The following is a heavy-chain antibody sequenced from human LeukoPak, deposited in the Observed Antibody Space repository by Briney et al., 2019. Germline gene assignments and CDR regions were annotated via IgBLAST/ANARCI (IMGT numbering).Heavy chain of an antibody. CDR3: ARVVGRYCSSTSYYMRANYYYGMDV. Sequence: SETLSLTCAVYGGSFSGYYWSWIRQPPGKGLEWIGEINHSGSTNYNPSLKSRVTISVDTSKNQFSLKLSSVTAADTAMYYCARVVGRYCSSTSYYMRANYYYGMDVWGKGTTVTVSS. CDR1: GGSFSGYY. J-gene: IGHJ6*04. D-gene: IGHD2-2*02. CDR2: INHSGST. V-gene: IGHV4-34*01.